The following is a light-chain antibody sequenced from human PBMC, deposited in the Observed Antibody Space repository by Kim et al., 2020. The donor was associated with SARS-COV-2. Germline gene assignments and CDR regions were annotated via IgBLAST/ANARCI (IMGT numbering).Light chain of an antibody. CDR2: DVS. CDR3: SSYTSSSTLV. J-gene: IGLJ2*01. Sequence: GQSITISCTGTSSDVDGYNYVSWYQQHPGKAPKLMIYDVSKRPSGVSNRFSGSKSGNTASLTISGLQAEGEADYYCSSYTSSSTLVFGGGTQLTVL. CDR1: SSDVDGYNY. V-gene: IGLV2-14*04.